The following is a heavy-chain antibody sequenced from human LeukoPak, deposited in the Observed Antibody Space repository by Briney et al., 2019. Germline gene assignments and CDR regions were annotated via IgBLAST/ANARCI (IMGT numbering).Heavy chain of an antibody. CDR1: GFSVSSNY. J-gene: IGHJ4*02. CDR2: IYSGGTT. CDR3: AKGAMVRGVPFLDY. D-gene: IGHD3-10*01. V-gene: IGHV3-53*01. Sequence: GGSLRLSCAASGFSVSSNYMSRVGQAPGKGLEWVSIIYSGGTTYYADSVKGRFTISRDNSKNTLYLQMNSLRAEDTAVYYCAKGAMVRGVPFLDYWGQGTLVTVSS.